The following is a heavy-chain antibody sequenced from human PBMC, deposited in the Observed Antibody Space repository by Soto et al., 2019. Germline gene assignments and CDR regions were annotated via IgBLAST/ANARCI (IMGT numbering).Heavy chain of an antibody. CDR3: ARQGLYSSGYNDY. D-gene: IGHD3-22*01. V-gene: IGHV4-39*01. CDR1: GGSISSSSYY. CDR2: IYYSGST. J-gene: IGHJ4*02. Sequence: QLQLQESGPGLVKPSETLSLTCTVSGGSISSSSYYWGWIRQPPGKGLEWIGSIYYSGSTYYNPSLKSRVTISVDTSKNQFSLKLSSVTAADTAVYYCARQGLYSSGYNDYWGQGTLVTVSS.